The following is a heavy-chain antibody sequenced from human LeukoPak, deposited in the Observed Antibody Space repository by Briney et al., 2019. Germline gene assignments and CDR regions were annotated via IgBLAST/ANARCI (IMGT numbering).Heavy chain of an antibody. CDR3: ARTYSSGWYGGDAFDI. CDR2: IKQDGSEK. Sequence: SGGSLRLSCASSGFTFSTYWMNWVRKAPGKGLEWVANIKQDGSEKYYVDSVKGRFTISRDNAKNSLYLQMNSLRAEDTAVYYCARTYSSGWYGGDAFDIWGQGTMVTVYS. J-gene: IGHJ3*02. D-gene: IGHD6-19*01. V-gene: IGHV3-7*02. CDR1: GFTFSTYW.